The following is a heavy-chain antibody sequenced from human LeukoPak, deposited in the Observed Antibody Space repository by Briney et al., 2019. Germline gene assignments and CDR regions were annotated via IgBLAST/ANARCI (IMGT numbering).Heavy chain of an antibody. J-gene: IGHJ4*02. CDR3: AKGGSSSWDYFDY. V-gene: IGHV3-30*02. D-gene: IGHD6-13*01. Sequence: GGSLRLSYAVSGFSFSSYGMPWVRQAPGKGLEWVAFIRYDANIEYYADSVKGRFTISRDNSKNTLFLQMNSLRAVDTAVYYCAKGGSSSWDYFDYWGQGTLVTVSS. CDR1: GFSFSSYG. CDR2: IRYDANIE.